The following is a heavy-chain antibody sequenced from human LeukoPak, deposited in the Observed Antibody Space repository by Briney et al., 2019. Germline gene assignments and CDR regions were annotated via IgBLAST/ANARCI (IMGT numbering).Heavy chain of an antibody. CDR3: ARGREITAMGPNDY. CDR2: IKQDGSEK. D-gene: IGHD5-18*01. CDR1: GFTFSSYA. J-gene: IGHJ4*02. Sequence: GGSLRLSCAASGFTFSSYAMSWVRQAPGKGLEWVANIKQDGSEKYYVDSVKGRFTISRHNAKNSLYLQMNRLRAEDAAVYYWARGREITAMGPNDYWGQGTLVTVSS. V-gene: IGHV3-7*01.